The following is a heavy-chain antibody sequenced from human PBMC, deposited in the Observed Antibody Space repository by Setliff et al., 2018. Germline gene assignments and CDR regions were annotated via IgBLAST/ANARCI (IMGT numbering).Heavy chain of an antibody. CDR3: ARGSSGFEYTFDY. CDR2: ISHSGSA. CDR1: GGSFSTYF. Sequence: SETLSLTCAVYGGSFSTYFWSWIRQPPGKGLEWIGEISHSGSANYNPSLKSRVTMSVDTSKNQFSLNLNSVTAADTAVYYCARGSSGFEYTFDYWGQGTLVTVSS. D-gene: IGHD6-19*01. V-gene: IGHV4-34*01. J-gene: IGHJ4*02.